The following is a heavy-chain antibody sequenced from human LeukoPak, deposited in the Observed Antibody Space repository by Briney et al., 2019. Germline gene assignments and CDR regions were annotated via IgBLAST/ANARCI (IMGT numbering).Heavy chain of an antibody. J-gene: IGHJ3*02. V-gene: IGHV4-4*07. CDR3: ARHTPRVTMVRGVIINDAFDI. CDR2: IYTSGST. CDR1: GGSISSYY. Sequence: SETLSLTCTVSGGSISSYYWSWIRQPAGKGLEWIGRIYTSGSTNYNPSLKSRVTMSVDTSKNQFSLKLSSVTAADTAVYYCARHTPRVTMVRGVIINDAFDIWGQGTMVTVSS. D-gene: IGHD3-10*01.